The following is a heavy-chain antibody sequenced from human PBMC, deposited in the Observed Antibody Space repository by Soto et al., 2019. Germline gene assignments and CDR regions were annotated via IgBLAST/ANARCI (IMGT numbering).Heavy chain of an antibody. J-gene: IGHJ4*02. V-gene: IGHV1-3*01. CDR1: GYTFTSYA. CDR2: INAGNGNT. D-gene: IGHD3-10*01. CDR3: ARVPFLWFGEPYYFDY. Sequence: QVQLVQSGAEVKKPGASVKVSCKASGYTFTSYAMHWVRQAPGQRLEWMGWINAGNGNTKYSQKFQDRVTITRDTSASTAYMELSSPRSEDTAVYYCARVPFLWFGEPYYFDYWGQGTLVTVSS.